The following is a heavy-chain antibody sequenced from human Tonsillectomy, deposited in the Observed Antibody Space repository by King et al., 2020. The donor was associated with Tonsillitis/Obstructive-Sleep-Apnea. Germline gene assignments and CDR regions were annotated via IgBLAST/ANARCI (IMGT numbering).Heavy chain of an antibody. D-gene: IGHD5-18*01. J-gene: IGHJ6*03. CDR2: IYPGDSDT. Sequence: QLVQSGAEVKKPGESLKISCKGSGYSFTDYWIGWVRQMPGKGLEWMGIIYPGDSDTRYSPSFQGQVTISADKSISTAYLQWSSLQATDTAMYYCARGKEDTFMVNPLYYYYMDVGGKGPRSPSP. V-gene: IGHV5-51*01. CDR3: ARGKEDTFMVNPLYYYYMDV. CDR1: GYSFTDYW.